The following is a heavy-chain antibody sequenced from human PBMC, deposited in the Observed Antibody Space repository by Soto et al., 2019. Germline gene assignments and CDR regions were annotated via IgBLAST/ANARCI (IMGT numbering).Heavy chain of an antibody. J-gene: IGHJ4*02. V-gene: IGHV4-34*01. CDR3: ARGPYSRGVGATNPSH. D-gene: IGHD1-26*01. CDR1: GGSSSGWY. Sequence: SETLSLTCAVYGGSSSGWYWTWIRQSPVKGLEWIGEISSGITNYNPSLKSRVTISADTSKNQFSLKLSSVTAADTAVYYCARGPYSRGVGATNPSHWGQGTPVTVPQ. CDR2: ISSGIT.